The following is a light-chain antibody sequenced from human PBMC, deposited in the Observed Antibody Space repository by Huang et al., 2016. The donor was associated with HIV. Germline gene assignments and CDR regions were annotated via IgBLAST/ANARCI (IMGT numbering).Light chain of an antibody. V-gene: IGKV1-12*01. CDR1: QDINSW. CDR2: AAS. CDR3: QQANSFPYT. J-gene: IGKJ2*01. Sequence: DIQMTQSPSSVSASVGDRVTITCRASQDINSWLAWYQQKPGQAPKLLIYAASTLQSGVPSRFSGSVSGTDFTLTISSLQPEDFATYYCQQANSFPYTFGQGTKLEIK.